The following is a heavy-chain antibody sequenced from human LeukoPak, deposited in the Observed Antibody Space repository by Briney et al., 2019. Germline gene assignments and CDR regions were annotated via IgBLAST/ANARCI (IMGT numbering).Heavy chain of an antibody. CDR2: IYTSGST. CDR3: AREGTSGGLNWLDP. J-gene: IGHJ5*02. D-gene: IGHD3-10*01. Sequence: ASETLSLTCTVSGGSFSSYYWSWIRQPAGKGLEWIGRIYTSGSTNYNPSLKSRVTMSVDTSKNQFSLRLSSVNAADTAVYFCAREGTSGGLNWLDPWGQGTLVTVSS. CDR1: GGSFSSYY. V-gene: IGHV4-4*07.